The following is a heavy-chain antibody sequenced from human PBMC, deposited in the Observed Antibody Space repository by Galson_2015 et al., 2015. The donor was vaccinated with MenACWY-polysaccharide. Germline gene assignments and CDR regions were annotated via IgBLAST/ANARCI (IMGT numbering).Heavy chain of an antibody. CDR1: GYTFTRYW. Sequence: QSGAEVKRPGESLKISCKGSGYTFTRYWIGWVRQMPGKGLEWMGIIYPGDSDTRYSPSFQGQVTISADKSISTAYLQWSSLKASDTAICYCARRGAATAYWYFDLWGRGTQVIVSS. J-gene: IGHJ2*01. CDR3: ARRGAATAYWYFDL. V-gene: IGHV5-51*03. CDR2: IYPGDSDT. D-gene: IGHD1-14*01.